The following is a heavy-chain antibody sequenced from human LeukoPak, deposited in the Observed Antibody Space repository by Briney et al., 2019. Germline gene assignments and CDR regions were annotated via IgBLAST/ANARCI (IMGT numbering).Heavy chain of an antibody. J-gene: IGHJ6*02. CDR1: GFTFSSYA. CDR3: ARDLNRISYTDYYYGMDV. D-gene: IGHD3-16*01. Sequence: PGRSLRLSCAASGFTFSSYAMHWVRQAPGKGLEWVAVISYDGSNKYYADSVKGRFTTSRDNSKNTLYLQMNSLRAEDTAVYYCARDLNRISYTDYYYGMDVWGQGTTVTVSS. V-gene: IGHV3-30-3*01. CDR2: ISYDGSNK.